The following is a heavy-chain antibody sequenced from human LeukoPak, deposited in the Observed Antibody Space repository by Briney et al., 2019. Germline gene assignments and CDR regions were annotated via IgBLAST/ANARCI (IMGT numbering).Heavy chain of an antibody. J-gene: IGHJ3*01. V-gene: IGHV3-23*01. D-gene: IGHD4-17*01. CDR1: GFSFTTHA. CDR2: ISGSGGSR. Sequence: GGSLRLSCAASGFSFTTHAMSWVRQAPGKGLEWVSSISGSGGSRNYGDSVKGRFTSYRDNSKTTLFLQMNSLRAEDTAVYYCAKETSDYGDYVNAFDVWGQGTMVTVSS. CDR3: AKETSDYGDYVNAFDV.